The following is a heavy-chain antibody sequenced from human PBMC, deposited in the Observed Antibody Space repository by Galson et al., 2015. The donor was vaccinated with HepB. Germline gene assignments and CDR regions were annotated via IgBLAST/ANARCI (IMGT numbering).Heavy chain of an antibody. CDR1: GFTFNNYW. D-gene: IGHD3-10*01. CDR3: ALGVGWTIDH. Sequence: SLRLSCAGSGFTFNNYWMNWVRQAPGKGLEWLAIIKEDGSEALYGDSVRGRFTISKDIAKTSVHLQMSTLGDEDTAVYYCALGVGWTIDHWGQGTLVSVSS. V-gene: IGHV3-7*01. CDR2: IKEDGSEA. J-gene: IGHJ5*02.